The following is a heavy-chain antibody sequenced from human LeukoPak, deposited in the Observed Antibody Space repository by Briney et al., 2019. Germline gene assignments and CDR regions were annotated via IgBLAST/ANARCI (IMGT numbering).Heavy chain of an antibody. J-gene: IGHJ4*02. V-gene: IGHV3-21*01. D-gene: IGHD4-11*01. CDR2: ISSSSSYI. Sequence: GGSLRLSCAASGFTFSSYSMNWVRQAPGKGLEWVSSISSSSSYIYYADSVKGRFTISRDNAKNSLYLQMNSLRSEDTAMFYCAKGVGQQLPFDYWGQGTLVTVSS. CDR1: GFTFSSYS. CDR3: AKGVGQQLPFDY.